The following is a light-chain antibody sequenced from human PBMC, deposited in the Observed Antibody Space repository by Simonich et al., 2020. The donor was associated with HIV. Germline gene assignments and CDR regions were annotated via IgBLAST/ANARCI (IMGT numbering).Light chain of an antibody. J-gene: IGKJ3*01. Sequence: DIQMTQSPSTLSASVGDRVTITCRASQSISSWLAWYQQKPGKAPKLLIYDASSLESGVPSRFSGSGSGTDFTLTISSLQPEDFATYYCQQSTFGPGTKVDIK. CDR2: DAS. CDR1: QSISSW. V-gene: IGKV1-5*01. CDR3: QQST.